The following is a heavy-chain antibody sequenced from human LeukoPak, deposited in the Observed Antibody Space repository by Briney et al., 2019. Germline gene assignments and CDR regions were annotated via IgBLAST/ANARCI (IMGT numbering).Heavy chain of an antibody. CDR3: AKDFANYYDSSGYSRVLINYYYYGMDV. CDR1: GFTFSSYA. J-gene: IGHJ6*02. Sequence: TGGSLRLSCAASGFTFSSYAMSWVRQAPGKGLEWVSAISGSGGSTYYADSVKGRFTISRDNSKNTLYLQMNSLRAEDTAVYYCAKDFANYYDSSGYSRVLINYYYYGMDVRGQGTTVTVSS. V-gene: IGHV3-23*01. CDR2: ISGSGGST. D-gene: IGHD3-22*01.